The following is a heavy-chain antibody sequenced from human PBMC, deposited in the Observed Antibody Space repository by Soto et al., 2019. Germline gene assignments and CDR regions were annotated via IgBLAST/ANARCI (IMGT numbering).Heavy chain of an antibody. V-gene: IGHV3-30*18. D-gene: IGHD5-18*01. CDR1: GFTFSSYG. J-gene: IGHJ4*01. CDR2: ISYDGSNK. Sequence: QVQLVESGGGVVQPGRSLRLSCAASGFTFSSYGMHWVRQAPGKGLEWVAVISYDGSNKYYADSVKGRFTISRDNSKNTVYLQMNSLRAEDTAVYYFAKDGGYRYGAGFDYWGQGTLVTVSS. CDR3: AKDGGYRYGAGFDY.